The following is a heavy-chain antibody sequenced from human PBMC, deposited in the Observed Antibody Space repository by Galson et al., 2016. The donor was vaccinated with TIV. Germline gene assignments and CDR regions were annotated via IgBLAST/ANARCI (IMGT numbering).Heavy chain of an antibody. J-gene: IGHJ4*02. Sequence: SVKVSCKASGVTFYSYGFTWIRQAPGQGLEWMGGIIPIYDTTIHAQKFQGRVTITADQSTDTAHMELSSLRSEDTAVYYCAREMPATFFFDYWGQGTLVTVSP. V-gene: IGHV1-69*13. CDR2: IIPIYDTT. CDR3: AREMPATFFFDY. CDR1: GVTFYSYG. D-gene: IGHD2-2*01.